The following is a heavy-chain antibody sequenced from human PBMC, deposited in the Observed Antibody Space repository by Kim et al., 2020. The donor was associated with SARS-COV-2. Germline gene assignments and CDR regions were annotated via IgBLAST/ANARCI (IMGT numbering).Heavy chain of an antibody. CDR1: GYTFTSYA. D-gene: IGHD4-17*01. Sequence: ASVKVSCKASGYTFTSYAMHLVRQAPGQRLEWMGWINAGNGNTKYSQKFQGRVTITRDTSASTAYMELSSLRSEETSVYYCARGDGDSLYFDYWGQGTLVTVSS. J-gene: IGHJ4*02. CDR2: INAGNGNT. CDR3: ARGDGDSLYFDY. V-gene: IGHV1-3*01.